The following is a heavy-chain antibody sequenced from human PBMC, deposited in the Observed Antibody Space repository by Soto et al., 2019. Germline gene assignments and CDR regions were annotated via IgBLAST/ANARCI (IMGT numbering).Heavy chain of an antibody. CDR1: GYSFTSYW. J-gene: IGHJ4*02. Sequence: PGESLKISCKGSGYSFTSYWIGWVRQMPGKGLEWMGIIHPGDSDTRYSPSFQGQVTISDDKSISTAYLQWSSLKASDTAMFYCARLGDLYDSSGYLDYWGQGTLVTVSS. V-gene: IGHV5-51*01. CDR2: IHPGDSDT. D-gene: IGHD3-22*01. CDR3: ARLGDLYDSSGYLDY.